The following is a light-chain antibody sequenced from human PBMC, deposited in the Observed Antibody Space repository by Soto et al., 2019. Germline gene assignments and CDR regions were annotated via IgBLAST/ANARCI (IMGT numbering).Light chain of an antibody. J-gene: IGLJ3*02. CDR2: RNN. V-gene: IGLV1-47*01. CDR1: SSNIGSDF. CDR3: AAWDHSLSGWM. Sequence: QSVLTQPPSASATPGQRVTISCSGSSSNIGSDFVFWYQQLPGTAPKLLIYRNNQRPSLVPDRFSGSKSGTSASLAISGLRSEDEADYYCAAWDHSLSGWMIGGGTKVTVL.